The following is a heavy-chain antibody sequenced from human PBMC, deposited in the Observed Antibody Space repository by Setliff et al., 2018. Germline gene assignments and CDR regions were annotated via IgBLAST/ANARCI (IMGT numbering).Heavy chain of an antibody. V-gene: IGHV4-38-2*01. Sequence: SETLSLTCAVSGYSISSGYYWGWVRQPPGKGLEWIGSIYHSGSTYYNPSLKSRVTISVDTSKNQFSLKLSSVTAADTAVYYCARQDFPHRKCGGDCYEAQSIDYWGQGTLVTVSS. D-gene: IGHD2-21*02. J-gene: IGHJ4*02. CDR1: GYSISSGYY. CDR2: IYHSGST. CDR3: ARQDFPHRKCGGDCYEAQSIDY.